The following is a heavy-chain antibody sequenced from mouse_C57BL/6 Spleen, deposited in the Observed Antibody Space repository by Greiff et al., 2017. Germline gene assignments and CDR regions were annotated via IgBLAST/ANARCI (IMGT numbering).Heavy chain of an antibody. V-gene: IGHV1-39*01. CDR2: INPNYGTT. D-gene: IGHD1-1*01. CDR3: ARGEVISSSWFAY. Sequence: EVQLQQSGPELVKPGASVKISCKASGYSFTDYNMNWVKQSNGKSLEWIGVINPNYGTTSYNQKFKGKATLTVDQSSSTAYMPLNSLTSKDAAVYYCARGEVISSSWFAYWGQGTLVTVSA. J-gene: IGHJ3*01. CDR1: GYSFTDYN.